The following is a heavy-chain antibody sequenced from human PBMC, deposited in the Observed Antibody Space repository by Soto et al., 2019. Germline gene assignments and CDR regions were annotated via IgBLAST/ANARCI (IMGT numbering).Heavy chain of an antibody. CDR2: MNPNSGNT. D-gene: IGHD6-13*01. CDR3: ARGGSSLYYFDY. V-gene: IGHV1-8*01. J-gene: IGHJ4*02. CDR1: GYTFTSYD. Sequence: ASVKVSCKASGYTFTSYDINWVRQATGQGLEWMGWMNPNSGNTGYAQKFQGRVTMTRNTSISTAYMELSSLRSEDTAVYYCARGGSSLYYFDYWGQGTLVTVSS.